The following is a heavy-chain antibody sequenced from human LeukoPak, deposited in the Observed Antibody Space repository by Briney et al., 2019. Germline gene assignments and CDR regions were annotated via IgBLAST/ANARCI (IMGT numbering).Heavy chain of an antibody. CDR2: ISISCSYI. D-gene: IGHD2-15*01. CDR1: GFTFLSYS. V-gene: IGHV3-21*01. Sequence: GGSLRLPCAASGFTFLSYSMNGVGPAPGNGLDWVSSISISCSYIYYADSVKGRFTSSRVNANNSLYLQMNSLRAEDTAVYYCARVSDCSGGSCCLAVKGFDYWGQGTLVSVSS. CDR3: ARVSDCSGGSCCLAVKGFDY. J-gene: IGHJ4*02.